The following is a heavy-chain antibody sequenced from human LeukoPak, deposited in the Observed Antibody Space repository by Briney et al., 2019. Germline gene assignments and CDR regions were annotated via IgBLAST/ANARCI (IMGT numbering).Heavy chain of an antibody. CDR1: GFTFDDYG. CDR2: ISWNSASV. D-gene: IGHD6-13*01. CDR3: AKDYGYSSSWYDY. J-gene: IGHJ4*02. V-gene: IGHV3-9*01. Sequence: GRSLRLSCEASGFTFDDYGMHWVRQAPGKGLEWVSTISWNSASVGYVDSVKGRFTISRDNAKKTLCLQMNSLRPEDTALYYCAKDYGYSSSWYDYWGPGTLVTVSS.